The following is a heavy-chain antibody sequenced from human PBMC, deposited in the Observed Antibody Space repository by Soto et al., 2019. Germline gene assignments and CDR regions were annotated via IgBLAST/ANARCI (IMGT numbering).Heavy chain of an antibody. D-gene: IGHD6-6*01. V-gene: IGHV3-33*01. CDR3: ARAKVPLSWYYGMDV. CDR1: GFTFSSYG. Sequence: QVQLVESGGGVVQPGRSLRLSCAASGFTFSSYGMHWVRQAPGKGLEWVAVIWYDGSNKYYADSVKGRFTISRDNSKNTLYLQMNSLRAEDTAVYYCARAKVPLSWYYGMDVWGQGTTVTVSS. CDR2: IWYDGSNK. J-gene: IGHJ6*02.